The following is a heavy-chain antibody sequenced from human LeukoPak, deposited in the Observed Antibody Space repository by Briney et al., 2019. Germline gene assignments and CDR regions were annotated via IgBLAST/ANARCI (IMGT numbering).Heavy chain of an antibody. V-gene: IGHV4-39*02. Sequence: PSETLSLTCTVSGGSISSSSYYWGWIRQPPGKGLEWIVSINYSGSTYYDPSLKSRVTISVDTSKNQFSLKLSSVTAADTAVYYCAREGRIGSYYAQDYWGQGPGVTVSS. CDR2: INYSGST. CDR3: AREGRIGSYYAQDY. D-gene: IGHD1-26*01. CDR1: GGSISSSSYY. J-gene: IGHJ4*02.